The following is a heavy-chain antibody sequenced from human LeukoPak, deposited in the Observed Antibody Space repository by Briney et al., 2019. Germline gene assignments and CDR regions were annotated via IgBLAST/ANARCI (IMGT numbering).Heavy chain of an antibody. Sequence: TRYSPSFQGQVTISADKSISAAYLQWSSLKASDTAMYYCAKFTGELSPSGSWGQGTLVTVSS. CDR2: T. V-gene: IGHV5-51*01. J-gene: IGHJ5*02. CDR3: AKFTGELSPSGS. D-gene: IGHD3-16*02.